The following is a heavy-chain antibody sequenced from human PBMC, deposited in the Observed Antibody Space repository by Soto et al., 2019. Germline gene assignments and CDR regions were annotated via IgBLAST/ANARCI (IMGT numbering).Heavy chain of an antibody. CDR3: ARSVSTIGGY. CDR2: IKEDGSEK. Sequence: EVQLVESGGGLVQPGGSLRLSCAASGFTFSNYWMTWVRQAPGKGLEWVASIKEDGSEKYHVDSVKGRFTISRDNADNSLSMQMNSLRVEDTAIYYCARSVSTIGGYWGQGILVTVSS. CDR1: GFTFSNYW. D-gene: IGHD3-16*01. J-gene: IGHJ4*02. V-gene: IGHV3-7*01.